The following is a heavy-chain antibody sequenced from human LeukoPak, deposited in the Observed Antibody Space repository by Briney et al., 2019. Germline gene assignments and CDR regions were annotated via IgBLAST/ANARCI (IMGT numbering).Heavy chain of an antibody. D-gene: IGHD6-13*01. CDR3: ARRRQQLVVYY. Sequence: SETLSLTCTVSGGSINSSSYYWGWIRQPPGKGLEWIGSTSYSGSTYYNPSPKSPVTISVDTARKPFSLNLSSVTAGDTAVYYCARRRQQLVVYYWGEGPLVTVSS. V-gene: IGHV4-39*01. CDR1: GGSINSSSYY. CDR2: TSYSGST. J-gene: IGHJ4*02.